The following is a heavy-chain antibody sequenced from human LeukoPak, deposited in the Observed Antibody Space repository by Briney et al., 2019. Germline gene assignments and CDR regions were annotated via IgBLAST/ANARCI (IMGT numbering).Heavy chain of an antibody. Sequence: PGGSLRLSCAASGFTFSGYEMNWVRQAPGKGLEWVSYISSSGSTIYYADSVKGRFTISRDNAKNSLYLQLNSLRTEDTAVYYCARTKALTIRTFDIWGQGTMVTVSS. CDR2: ISSSGSTI. V-gene: IGHV3-48*03. J-gene: IGHJ3*02. D-gene: IGHD3-10*01. CDR3: ARTKALTIRTFDI. CDR1: GFTFSGYE.